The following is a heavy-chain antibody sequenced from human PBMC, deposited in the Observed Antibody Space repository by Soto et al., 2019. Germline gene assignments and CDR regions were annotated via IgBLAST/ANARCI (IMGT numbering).Heavy chain of an antibody. CDR2: ISGTGSRK. Sequence: LRRSCAASGFPFRDHYMSWIRQAPGKGLEWVAYISGTGSRKDHADSVKGRFTISRDNAKNSVYLQMNGLRVEDTAVYYCARVSTPVWGQGTKVIVS. J-gene: IGHJ6*02. V-gene: IGHV3-11*01. CDR1: GFPFRDHY. D-gene: IGHD2-15*01. CDR3: ARVSTPV.